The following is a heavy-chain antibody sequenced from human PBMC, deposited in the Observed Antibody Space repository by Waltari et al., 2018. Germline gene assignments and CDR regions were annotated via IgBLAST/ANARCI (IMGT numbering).Heavy chain of an antibody. V-gene: IGHV3-33*01. CDR2: IWSDGSNK. CDR3: ARDPGQLWSMYFDY. D-gene: IGHD5-18*01. Sequence: QVQLVESGGGVVQPGRSLRLSCAASGFTFSSYGMHWVRQAPGKGLEWVAVIWSDGSNKYYADSVKGRFTISRDNSKNTLYLQMNSLRAEDTAVYYCARDPGQLWSMYFDYWGQGTLVTVSS. CDR1: GFTFSSYG. J-gene: IGHJ4*02.